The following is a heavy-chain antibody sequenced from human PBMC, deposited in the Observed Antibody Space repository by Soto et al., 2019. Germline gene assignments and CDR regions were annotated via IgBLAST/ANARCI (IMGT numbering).Heavy chain of an antibody. D-gene: IGHD3-3*01. CDR3: ACLVLRCLEWSPEYYFDY. CDR1: GYTFTSYA. CDR2: INAGNGNT. J-gene: IGHJ4*02. V-gene: IGHV1-3*01. Sequence: ASVKVSCKASGYTFTSYAMHWVRQAPGQRLEWMGWINAGNGNTKYSQKFQGRVTITRDTSASTAYMELSSLRSEDTAVYYCACLVLRCLEWSPEYYFDYWGQETLVTVAS.